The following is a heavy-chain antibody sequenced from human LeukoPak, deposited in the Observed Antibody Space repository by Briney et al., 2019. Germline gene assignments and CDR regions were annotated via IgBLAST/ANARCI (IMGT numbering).Heavy chain of an antibody. Sequence: ASVKVSCKASGYTFTGYYMHWVRQAPGQGLEWMGWINPNSGGTNYTQKFQGRVTMTRDTSTSTVYMELSSLRSEDTAVYYCATSPAAMFNWFDPWGQGTLVTVSS. J-gene: IGHJ5*02. CDR3: ATSPAAMFNWFDP. CDR2: INPNSGGT. CDR1: GYTFTGYY. V-gene: IGHV1-2*02. D-gene: IGHD2-2*01.